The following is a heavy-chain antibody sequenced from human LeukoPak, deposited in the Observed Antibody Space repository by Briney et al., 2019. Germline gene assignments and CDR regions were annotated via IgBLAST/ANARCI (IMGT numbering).Heavy chain of an antibody. Sequence: GESLKISCKGSGYSFSSYWIGWVRQKPGKGLEWLGIIYPSDSDIKYSPSFEGHVTMSADESINTAYLQWSTLKASDTAMYYCARHAVAGTSYYYYYYYMDVWGEGTTVTVSS. CDR2: IYPSDSDI. CDR3: ARHAVAGTSYYYYYYYMDV. D-gene: IGHD6-19*01. V-gene: IGHV5-51*01. J-gene: IGHJ6*03. CDR1: GYSFSSYW.